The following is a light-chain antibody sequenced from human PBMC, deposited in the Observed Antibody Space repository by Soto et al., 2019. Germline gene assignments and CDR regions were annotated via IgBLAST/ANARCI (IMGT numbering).Light chain of an antibody. CDR3: QQYGSSPPLT. Sequence: EFVLTQSPGKLSLSPGERATLSCRASQSISSGFLAWYQQKPGQAPRLLIYGASHRGTGIPDRFSGSGSGTDFTLTISRREPEDFAVYYCQQYGSSPPLTFGGGTKVEIK. CDR2: GAS. V-gene: IGKV3-20*01. J-gene: IGKJ4*01. CDR1: QSISSGF.